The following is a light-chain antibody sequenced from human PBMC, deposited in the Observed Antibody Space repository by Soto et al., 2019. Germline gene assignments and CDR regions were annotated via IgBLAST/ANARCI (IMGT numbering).Light chain of an antibody. CDR3: HRRQSWPRT. J-gene: IGKJ1*01. CDR2: DAS. V-gene: IGKV3-11*01. Sequence: IVWTQAPAALIKSSEERATLSCRASQSVSSYLAWYQQKPGQAPRLLIYDASNRATGVPARFSGSGSVTDLTLPISDVEPADVAVYYCHRRQSWPRTFGQGAKVDIK. CDR1: QSVSSY.